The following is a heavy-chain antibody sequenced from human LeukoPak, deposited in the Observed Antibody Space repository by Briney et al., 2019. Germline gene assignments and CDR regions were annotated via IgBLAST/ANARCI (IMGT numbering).Heavy chain of an antibody. Sequence: SETLSLTCTVAGGSISSYYWSWNRQPPGKGLEWIGDIYYSGSTNYNPSLKSRVTISVDTSKNQFSLKLSSVTAADTAVYYCARGVDCSGGSCYVRFDYWGQGTLVTVSS. V-gene: IGHV4-59*12. D-gene: IGHD2-15*01. CDR2: IYYSGST. CDR3: ARGVDCSGGSCYVRFDY. CDR1: GGSISSYY. J-gene: IGHJ4*02.